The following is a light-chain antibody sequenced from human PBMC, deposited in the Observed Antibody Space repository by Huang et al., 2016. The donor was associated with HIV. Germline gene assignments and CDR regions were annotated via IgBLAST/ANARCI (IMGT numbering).Light chain of an antibody. Sequence: EIVMTQSPATLSVSPGGGATLSRRASQNVRSNLAWYQQTPGQAPRLLIYETSTRASGVPARFSGSGSGTEFTLTISGLQSEDFAVYYCQQYDNWPPGLTFGGGTKVEI. CDR3: QQYDNWPPGLT. J-gene: IGKJ4*01. CDR1: QNVRSN. V-gene: IGKV3D-15*01. CDR2: ETS.